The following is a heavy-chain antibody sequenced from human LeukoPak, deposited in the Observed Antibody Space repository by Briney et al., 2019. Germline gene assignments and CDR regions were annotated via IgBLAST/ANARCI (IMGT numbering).Heavy chain of an antibody. CDR2: IYYSEST. CDR3: ARVYSGYLFDY. J-gene: IGHJ4*02. CDR1: AGSISSYY. D-gene: IGHD5-12*01. V-gene: IGHV4-59*01. Sequence: PTETLSLTCTVPAGSISSYYWTWIRQPPGKGLEWIGSIYYSESTNYNPSLKSRVTISVDTSKNQFSLKLSSVTAADTAVYYCARVYSGYLFDYWGQGTLVTVSS.